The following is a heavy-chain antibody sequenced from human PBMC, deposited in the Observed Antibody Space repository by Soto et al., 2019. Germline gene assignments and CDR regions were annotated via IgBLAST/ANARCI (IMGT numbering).Heavy chain of an antibody. D-gene: IGHD5-18*01. Sequence: QLQLQESGPGLVKPSETLSLTCTVSGGSISTSSYYWGWIRQPPGKGLEWIGNIYYNGNTYYNPSLQSRVIISVSTSKNQCSLNLSSVTAADTAVYYCAKCGYSFTYLPFDSWGLGTLVAVSS. CDR1: GGSISTSSYY. V-gene: IGHV4-39*01. CDR3: AKCGYSFTYLPFDS. J-gene: IGHJ4*02. CDR2: IYYNGNT.